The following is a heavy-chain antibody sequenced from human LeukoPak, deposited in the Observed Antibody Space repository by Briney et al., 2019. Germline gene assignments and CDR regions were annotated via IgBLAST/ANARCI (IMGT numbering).Heavy chain of an antibody. V-gene: IGHV3-7*02. D-gene: IGHD1-1*01. CDR1: GFTFRNYW. CDR3: ATYKNQPHTPFFDF. J-gene: IGHJ4*02. Sequence: PVGSPRLSCTASGFTFRNYWMNWVRQAPGKGLEWLANINEDGSETNYVDSVKGRFTTSRDNARNSLSMQMNSLRSEDTAVYYCATYKNQPHTPFFDFWGQGALV. CDR2: INEDGSET.